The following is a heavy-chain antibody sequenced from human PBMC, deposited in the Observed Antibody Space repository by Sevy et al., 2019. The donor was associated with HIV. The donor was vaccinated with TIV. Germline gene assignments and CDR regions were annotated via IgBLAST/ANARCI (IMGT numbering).Heavy chain of an antibody. J-gene: IGHJ3*02. D-gene: IGHD3-10*01. CDR1: GFTFSSYA. V-gene: IGHV3-23*01. CDR3: VKDPLRAAYGSGGGLAAFDI. CDR2: ISGSGGST. Sequence: GGSLRLSCAASGFTFSSYAMSWVRQAPGKGLEWVSAISGSGGSTYYADSVKGRFTISRDNSKNTLYLQMNSLRAEDTAVYYCVKDPLRAAYGSGGGLAAFDIWGQGTMVTVSS.